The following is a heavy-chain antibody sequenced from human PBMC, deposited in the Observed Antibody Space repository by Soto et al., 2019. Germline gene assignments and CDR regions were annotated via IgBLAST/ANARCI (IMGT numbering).Heavy chain of an antibody. CDR1: GGSISSYY. V-gene: IGHV4-59*08. Sequence: SETLSLTCTVSGGSISSYYWSWIRQPPGKGLEWIGYIYYSGSTNYNPSLNSRVTVSVDTSKNQFSLKVTSVTAADTAVYYCARLHGYCISSSCHGHYAMDVWGQGTTVTVSS. J-gene: IGHJ6*02. CDR2: IYYSGST. D-gene: IGHD2-2*01. CDR3: ARLHGYCISSSCHGHYAMDV.